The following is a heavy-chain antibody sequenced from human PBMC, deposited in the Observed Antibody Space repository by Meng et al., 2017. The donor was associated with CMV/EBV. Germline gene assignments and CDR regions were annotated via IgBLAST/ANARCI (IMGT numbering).Heavy chain of an antibody. J-gene: IGHJ4*02. Sequence: VELHEAGPGLLKSSETLSLTCTVSGGSISSYYWSWIRQPAGKGLEWIGRIYTSESTNYNPSLKSRVTMSVDTSKNQFSLKLSSVTAADTAVYYCARGGLYYYDSSGHFDYWGQGTLVTVSS. D-gene: IGHD3-22*01. V-gene: IGHV4-4*07. CDR2: IYTSEST. CDR3: ARGGLYYYDSSGHFDY. CDR1: GGSISSYY.